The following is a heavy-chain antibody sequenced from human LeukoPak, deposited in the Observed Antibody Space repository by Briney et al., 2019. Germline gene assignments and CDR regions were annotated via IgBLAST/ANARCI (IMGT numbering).Heavy chain of an antibody. J-gene: IGHJ4*02. Sequence: GASVKVSCKASGGTFSSYAISWVRQAPGQGLEWMGGIIPILGIANYAQKFQGGVTITADKSTSTAYMELSSLRSEDTAVYYCARGRGYSYGYGYYFDYWGQGTLVTVSS. V-gene: IGHV1-69*10. CDR2: IIPILGIA. CDR3: ARGRGYSYGYGYYFDY. D-gene: IGHD5-18*01. CDR1: GGTFSSYA.